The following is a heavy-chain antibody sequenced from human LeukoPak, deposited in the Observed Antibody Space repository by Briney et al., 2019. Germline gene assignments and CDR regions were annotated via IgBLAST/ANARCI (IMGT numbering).Heavy chain of an antibody. J-gene: IGHJ6*02. CDR2: IIVILGKV. V-gene: IGHV1-69*04. Sequence: ASVKVSCKASGGPFNSYAINWVRQAPGQGLEWMGRIIVILGKVNYAQKFQGRVTITADKSTSTAYMELSSLRSEDTAVYYCATDDYGDYSLGYYYYGMDVWGQGTTVTVSS. CDR3: ATDDYGDYSLGYYYYGMDV. D-gene: IGHD4-17*01. CDR1: GGPFNSYA.